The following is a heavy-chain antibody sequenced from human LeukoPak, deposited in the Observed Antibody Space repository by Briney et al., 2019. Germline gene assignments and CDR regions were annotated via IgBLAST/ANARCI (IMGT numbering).Heavy chain of an antibody. CDR1: GFTFRRFW. J-gene: IGHJ4*02. CDR3: ARDGTYTDYDPDFDI. D-gene: IGHD5-12*01. Sequence: GGSLRLSCAASGFTFRRFWMSWVRQAPGKGLEWVANIKQDGSEKYYVDSVKGRFTISRDNAKNSLYLQMNSLRAEDTAVFYCARDGTYTDYDPDFDIWGQGTLVTVSS. CDR2: IKQDGSEK. V-gene: IGHV3-7*04.